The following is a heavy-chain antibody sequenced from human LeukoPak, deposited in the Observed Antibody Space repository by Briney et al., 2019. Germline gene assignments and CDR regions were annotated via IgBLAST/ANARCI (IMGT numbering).Heavy chain of an antibody. D-gene: IGHD3-9*01. CDR1: GFTVSSNY. V-gene: IGHV3-66*01. CDR3: AKESFVLRYFDWLLSD. Sequence: GGSLRLSCAASGFTVSSNYMSWVRQAPGKGLEWVSVIYSGGSTYYADSVKGRFTISRDNSKNTLYLQMNSLRAEDTAVYYCAKESFVLRYFDWLLSDWGQGTLVTVSS. CDR2: IYSGGST. J-gene: IGHJ4*02.